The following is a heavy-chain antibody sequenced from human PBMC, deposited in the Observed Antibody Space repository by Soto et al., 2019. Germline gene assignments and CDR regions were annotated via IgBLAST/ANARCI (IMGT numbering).Heavy chain of an antibody. Sequence: SETLSLTCAVSGDSISSHYWGWIRQPPGKGLEWIGDINHSGSTNYNPSLKSRVTMSVDTSKNQFSLKLSSVTAADTAVYYCARTYSSSWSPFDYWGQGTLVTVSS. V-gene: IGHV4-34*01. D-gene: IGHD6-13*01. CDR1: GDSISSHY. J-gene: IGHJ4*02. CDR2: INHSGST. CDR3: ARTYSSSWSPFDY.